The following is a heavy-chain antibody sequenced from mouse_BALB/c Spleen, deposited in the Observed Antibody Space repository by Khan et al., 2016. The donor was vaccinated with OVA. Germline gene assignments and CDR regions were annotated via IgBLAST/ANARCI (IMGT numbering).Heavy chain of an antibody. V-gene: IGHV3-2*02. J-gene: IGHJ3*01. CDR1: GYSITSDYA. CDR3: VRGRAY. Sequence: EVQLQESGPGLVKPSQSLSLTCTVTGYSITSDYAWNWIRQFPGNKLEWMGYINYSGTTSKKPSLKSRISITRDTSKYQFFLQLNSVTTEDTATYYCVRGRAYWGQGTLVTVSA. CDR2: INYSGTT.